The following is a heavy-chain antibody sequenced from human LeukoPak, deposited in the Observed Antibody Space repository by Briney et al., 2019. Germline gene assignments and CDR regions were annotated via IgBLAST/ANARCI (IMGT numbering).Heavy chain of an antibody. V-gene: IGHV3-7*01. J-gene: IGHJ4*02. CDR1: GFTFTSNW. CDR3: TRVTWFIGN. Sequence: PAGTLSLSCAASGFTFTSNWMSWVRQAPGKGLEGLANIKQDGSDKCYVVSGKGRITISRDKAKSSLYLQMNSLRDEVTAVYYCTRVTWFIGNWGQGTLVTVSS. CDR2: IKQDGSDK. D-gene: IGHD2-8*02.